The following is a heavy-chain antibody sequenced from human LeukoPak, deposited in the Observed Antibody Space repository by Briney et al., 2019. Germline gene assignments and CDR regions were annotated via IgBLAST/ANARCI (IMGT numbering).Heavy chain of an antibody. CDR3: AREGWDLNALDI. Sequence: PWGSLRLSCAASGCTFSNYAMSWVRQAPRTGLEWVSAISGSASSTYHADSVKGRFTISRDNSKNTLYLQMNSLRVEDTAVYYCAREGWDLNALDIWGQGTMVTVSP. D-gene: IGHD1-26*01. CDR2: ISGSASST. CDR1: GCTFSNYA. J-gene: IGHJ3*02. V-gene: IGHV3-23*01.